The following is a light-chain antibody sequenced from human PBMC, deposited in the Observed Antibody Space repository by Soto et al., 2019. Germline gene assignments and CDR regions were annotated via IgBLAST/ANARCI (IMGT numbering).Light chain of an antibody. CDR1: SSDVGSRNL. CDR3: CSYAGSYTWV. V-gene: IGLV2-23*02. Sequence: QSALTQPASVSGSRGQSITISCTGTSSDVGSRNLVSWYQQHPGKAPKLIIYEVTKWPSGVSNRFSGSKSGNTASLTIFGLQAEDEADYYCCSYAGSYTWVFGGGTKLTVL. J-gene: IGLJ3*02. CDR2: EVT.